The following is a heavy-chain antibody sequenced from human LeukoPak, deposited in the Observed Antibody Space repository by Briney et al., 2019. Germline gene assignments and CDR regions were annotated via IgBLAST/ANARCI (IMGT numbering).Heavy chain of an antibody. V-gene: IGHV1-69*06. Sequence: SLKVSCKASVGTFSSYAISCVRQAPGQGLEWMGRIIPIFGTANYAQKLQGRVTITADKSTSTAYMELSSLRSEDTDVYYCAREGTAMNYGGTFDPWGQGTLVTVSS. D-gene: IGHD4-23*01. CDR2: IIPIFGTA. CDR3: AREGTAMNYGGTFDP. CDR1: VGTFSSYA. J-gene: IGHJ5*02.